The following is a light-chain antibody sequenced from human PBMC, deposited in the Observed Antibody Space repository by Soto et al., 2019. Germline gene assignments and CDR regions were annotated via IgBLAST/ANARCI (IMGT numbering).Light chain of an antibody. CDR3: ISYSGSINVV. V-gene: IGLV2-8*01. CDR1: SSDVGGYNS. CDR2: AVS. Sequence: QSVLTQPPSASGSPGQSVTISCTGTSSDVGGYNSVSWYQHHPGKAPKLMIYAVSRRPSRVPDRFSGSKSGNTASLTVSGLQAEDEADYYCISYSGSINVVFGGGTKLTVL. J-gene: IGLJ2*01.